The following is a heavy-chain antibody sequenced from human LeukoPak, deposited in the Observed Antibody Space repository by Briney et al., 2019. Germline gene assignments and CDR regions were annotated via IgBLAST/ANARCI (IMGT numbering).Heavy chain of an antibody. CDR1: GFTFSTYV. CDR3: VRGTSY. V-gene: IGHV3-64D*06. CDR2: ISSNGDNT. Sequence: GGSLRLSCSVSGFTFSTYVMLWVRQAPGKGLEYVSAISSNGDNTYYADSVKGRFTISGDNSKNTLYLQMSSLRADDTAVYYCVRGTSYWGQGTLVTVSS. J-gene: IGHJ4*02.